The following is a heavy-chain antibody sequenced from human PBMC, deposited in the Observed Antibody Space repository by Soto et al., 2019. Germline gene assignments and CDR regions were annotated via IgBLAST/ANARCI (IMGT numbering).Heavy chain of an antibody. D-gene: IGHD6-13*01. CDR1: GASISTYY. V-gene: IGHV4-59*08. CDR3: ARAKAPLYSSSWYWFDP. CDR2: IYYSGST. J-gene: IGHJ5*02. Sequence: NPSETLSLTCTVSGASISTYYWSWIRQPPGKGLEWIGYIYYSGSTNYNPSLKSRVTISVDTSKNQFSLKLSSVTAADTAVYYCARAKAPLYSSSWYWFDPWGQGTLVTVSS.